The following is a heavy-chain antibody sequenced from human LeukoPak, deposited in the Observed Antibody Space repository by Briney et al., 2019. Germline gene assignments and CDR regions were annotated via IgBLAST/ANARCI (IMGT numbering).Heavy chain of an antibody. D-gene: IGHD1-26*01. CDR3: ATYESGNYGRLDS. Sequence: PSETQSLTCTVSGGSISSTSYYWGWIRQPPGKGLEWIGYIFYSGSTYYNPSLKRRVTISVDTSKNQFSLRLSSVTAADTAVYYCATYESGNYGRLDSWGQGALVTVSS. J-gene: IGHJ4*02. CDR1: GGSISSTSYY. V-gene: IGHV4-39*01. CDR2: IFYSGST.